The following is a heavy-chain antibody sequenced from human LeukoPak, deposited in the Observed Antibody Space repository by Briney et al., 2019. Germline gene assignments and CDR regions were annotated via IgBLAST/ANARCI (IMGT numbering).Heavy chain of an antibody. CDR1: GYSISSGYY. Sequence: SETLSLTCAVSGYSISSGYYWGWIRQPPGKGLEWIGSIYHSGSTYYNPSLKSRVTISVDTSKNQFSLKLCSVTAADTAVYYCARSFSGYYDFWSGYRSLYYWGQGTLVTVSS. D-gene: IGHD3-3*01. CDR3: ARSFSGYYDFWSGYRSLYY. CDR2: IYHSGST. V-gene: IGHV4-38-2*01. J-gene: IGHJ4*02.